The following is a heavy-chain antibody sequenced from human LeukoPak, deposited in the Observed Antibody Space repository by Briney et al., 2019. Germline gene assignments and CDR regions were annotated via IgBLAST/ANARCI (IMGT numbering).Heavy chain of an antibody. D-gene: IGHD3-16*01. J-gene: IGHJ3*02. V-gene: IGHV3-23*01. CDR3: EGGGGGGAFDI. CDR1: GFTFSSYA. CDR2: ISGSGGST. Sequence: PGGSLRLSCAASGFTFSSYAMSWVRQAPGKGLEWVSAISGSGGSTYYADSVKGRFTISRDNAKNTLYLQMNSLRAEDTAIYYCEGGGGGGAFDIWGQGTMVTVSS.